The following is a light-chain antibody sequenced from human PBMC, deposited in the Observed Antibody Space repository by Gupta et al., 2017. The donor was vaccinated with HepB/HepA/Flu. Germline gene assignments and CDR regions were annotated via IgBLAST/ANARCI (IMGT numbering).Light chain of an antibody. CDR3: QAWDSSTVV. J-gene: IGLJ2*01. CDR2: QDS. Sequence: SSDLTQPPSVSVSPGQTASITCSGDKLGDKYACWYQQKPGQSPVLVIYQDSKRPSGLPERFSGSNSGNTATLTISGTQAMDEADYYCQAWDSSTVVFGGGTKLTVL. V-gene: IGLV3-1*01. CDR1: KLGDKY.